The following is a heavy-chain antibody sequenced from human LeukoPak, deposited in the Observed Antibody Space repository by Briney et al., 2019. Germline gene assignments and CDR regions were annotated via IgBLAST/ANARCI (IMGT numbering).Heavy chain of an antibody. D-gene: IGHD4-17*01. V-gene: IGHV3-23*01. CDR1: GFTFSSYA. CDR3: ARRMTTVTTRAFDI. J-gene: IGHJ3*02. CDR2: ISGSGGST. Sequence: PGGSLRLSCAASGFTFSSYAMSWVRQAPGKGLEWVSAISGSGGSTYYADSVKGRFTISRDNTQNSLYLQMNSLRAEDTAVYYCARRMTTVTTRAFDIWGQGTMVTVSS.